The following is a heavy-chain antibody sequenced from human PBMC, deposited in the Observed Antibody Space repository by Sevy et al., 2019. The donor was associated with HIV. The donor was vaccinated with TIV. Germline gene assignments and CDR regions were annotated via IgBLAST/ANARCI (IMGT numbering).Heavy chain of an antibody. J-gene: IGHJ4*02. CDR1: GFTVNTNY. V-gene: IGHV3-53*01. CDR3: ARVSGGSKGTAFDY. CDR2: IYSGGST. D-gene: IGHD2-15*01. Sequence: GGSLKLSCTASGFTVNTNYMSWVRQAPEKGLEWVSVIYSGGSTYYADSVKGRFTISRDNSKNTVYLQMNSLTAEDTAVYYCARVSGGSKGTAFDYWGQGTLVPVSS.